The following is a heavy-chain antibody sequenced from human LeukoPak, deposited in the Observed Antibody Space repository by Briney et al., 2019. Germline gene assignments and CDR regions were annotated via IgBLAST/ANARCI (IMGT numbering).Heavy chain of an antibody. CDR2: IWYGGSNK. V-gene: IGHV3-33*08. CDR1: GFTFSSYG. Sequence: PGRSLRLSCAASGFTFSSYGMHWVRQAPGKGLEWVAVIWYGGSNKYYADSVKGRFTISRDNSKNTLYLQMNSLRAEDTAVYYCAQLLDDNPIRWYFALWGRGTLVTVSS. CDR3: AQLLDDNPIRWYFAL. J-gene: IGHJ2*01. D-gene: IGHD1-14*01.